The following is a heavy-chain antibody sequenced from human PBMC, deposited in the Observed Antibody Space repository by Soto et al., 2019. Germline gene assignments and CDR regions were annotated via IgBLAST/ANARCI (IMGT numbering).Heavy chain of an antibody. J-gene: IGHJ4*02. V-gene: IGHV1-46*01. CDR2: INPSGGST. CDR3: ARAVITFGGVIQYYFDY. D-gene: IGHD3-16*02. Sequence: QVQLVQSGAEVKKPGASVKVSCKASGYTFTSYYMHWVRQAPGQGLEWMGIINPSGGSTSYAQKFQGRVTMTRDTSTSTVYMELSSLRSEDTAMYYCARAVITFGGVIQYYFDYWGQGTLVTVSS. CDR1: GYTFTSYY.